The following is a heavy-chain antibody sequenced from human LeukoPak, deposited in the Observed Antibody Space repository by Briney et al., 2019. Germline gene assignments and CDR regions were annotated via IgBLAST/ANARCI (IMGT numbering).Heavy chain of an antibody. V-gene: IGHV3-30*04. Sequence: GGSLRLSCAASGFTFSSYAMHWVRQAPGKGLEWVAVISYDGSNKYYADSVKGRFTISRDNAKNSLYLQMNSLRAEDTAVYYCARVEASGYDYGAFDYWGQGTLVTVSS. CDR2: ISYDGSNK. CDR3: ARVEASGYDYGAFDY. D-gene: IGHD5-12*01. CDR1: GFTFSSYA. J-gene: IGHJ4*02.